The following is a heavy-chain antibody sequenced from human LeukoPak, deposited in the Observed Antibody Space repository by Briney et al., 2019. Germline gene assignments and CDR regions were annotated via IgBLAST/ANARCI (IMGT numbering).Heavy chain of an antibody. J-gene: IGHJ4*02. CDR3: ARFSQYYDSPTHYLDY. D-gene: IGHD2/OR15-2a*01. CDR2: IYYTGST. CDR1: GGSINNYY. Sequence: SETLSLTCTVSGGSINNYYWSWVRQPPGAGLEWLAYIYYTGSTNYNPSLKTRLTISVDTSKNQFSLRLNSVTAADTAVYYCARFSQYYDSPTHYLDYWGQGALVTVSS. V-gene: IGHV4-59*08.